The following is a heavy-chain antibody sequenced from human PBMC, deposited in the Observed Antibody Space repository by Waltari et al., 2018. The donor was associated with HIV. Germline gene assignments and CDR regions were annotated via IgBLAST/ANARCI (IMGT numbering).Heavy chain of an antibody. D-gene: IGHD2-2*01. CDR3: VRDDPGYEPIDY. CDR1: GFTFTRYT. J-gene: IGHJ4*02. Sequence: VRLMESGGGLVEPGGSLTISCAASGFTFTRYTMNWIRHIPGKGLELLASINRDNRECYYIDSIKCRFTISRDNAANSVFLHMDRLGVDDTAQYFCVRDDPGYEPIDYWGRGTRVTVSS. V-gene: IGHV3-21*02. CDR2: INRDNREC.